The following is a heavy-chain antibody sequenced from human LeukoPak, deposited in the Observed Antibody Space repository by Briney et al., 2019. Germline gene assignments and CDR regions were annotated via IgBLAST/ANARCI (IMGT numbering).Heavy chain of an antibody. CDR3: ATGEGYNSRLDY. Sequence: GGSLRLSCAASGFTFSSYAMSWVRQAPGKGMEWVSTISGSGGSTYYADSVKGRFTISRDNSKNTLYLQMNSLRAEDTAVYYCATGEGYNSRLDYWGQGTLVTVSS. D-gene: IGHD5-24*01. J-gene: IGHJ4*02. CDR1: GFTFSSYA. V-gene: IGHV3-23*01. CDR2: ISGSGGST.